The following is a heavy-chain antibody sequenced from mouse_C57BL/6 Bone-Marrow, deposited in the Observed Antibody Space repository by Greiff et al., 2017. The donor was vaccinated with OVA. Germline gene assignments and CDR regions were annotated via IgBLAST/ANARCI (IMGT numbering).Heavy chain of an antibody. D-gene: IGHD1-1*01. V-gene: IGHV1-39*01. J-gene: IGHJ1*03. Sequence: EVQLQQSGPELVKPGASVKISCKASGYSFTDYNMNWVKQSNGKSLEWIGVINPNYGTTSYNQKFKGKATLTVDQSSSTAYMQLNSLTSEDSEVDYYAFITTVVATYDVWGTGTTVTVAS. CDR2: INPNYGTT. CDR3: AFITTVVATYDV. CDR1: GYSFTDYN.